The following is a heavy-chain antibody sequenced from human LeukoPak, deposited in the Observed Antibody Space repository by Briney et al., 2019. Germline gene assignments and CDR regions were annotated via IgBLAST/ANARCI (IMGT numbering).Heavy chain of an antibody. CDR3: ARVRFAQQLRRATFDY. V-gene: IGHV4-4*02. Sequence: SGTLSLTCAVSGGSISSSNWWSWVRQPPGKGLEWIGEIYHSGSTNYNPSLKSRVTISVDTSKNQFSLKLSSVTAADTAVYYCARVRFAQQLRRATFDYWGQGTLVTVSS. CDR2: IYHSGST. J-gene: IGHJ4*02. CDR1: GGSISSSNW. D-gene: IGHD6-13*01.